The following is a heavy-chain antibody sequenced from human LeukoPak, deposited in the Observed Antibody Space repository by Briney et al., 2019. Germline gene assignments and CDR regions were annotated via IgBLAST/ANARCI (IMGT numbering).Heavy chain of an antibody. CDR1: GYTFTGYY. CDR2: INPNSGGT. D-gene: IGHD2-2*01. V-gene: IGHV1-2*02. Sequence: ASVKASCKASGYTFTGYYMHWVRQAPGQGLEWMGWINPNSGGTNYAQKFQGRVTMTRDTSISTAYMELSRLRSDDTAVYYCARDRPSSTSLNYMDVWGKGTTVTVSS. CDR3: ARDRPSSTSLNYMDV. J-gene: IGHJ6*03.